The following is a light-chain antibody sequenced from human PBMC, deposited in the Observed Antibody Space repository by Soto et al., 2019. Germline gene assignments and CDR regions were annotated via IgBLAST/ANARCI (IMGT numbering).Light chain of an antibody. CDR3: QQYNSYALT. V-gene: IGKV1-5*01. Sequence: DIKMTQSPSTLSASVGDRVTITCRASQSISSWLAWYQQKPGKAPKLLIYDASSLGSGVPARFSGSGSGTEFTLTISSLQPDDFASYYCQQYNSYALTFGGGTKVEIK. J-gene: IGKJ4*01. CDR2: DAS. CDR1: QSISSW.